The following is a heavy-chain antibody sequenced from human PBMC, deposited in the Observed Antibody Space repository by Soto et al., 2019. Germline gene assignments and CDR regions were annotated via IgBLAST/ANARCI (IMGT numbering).Heavy chain of an antibody. CDR2: ISSGSDYI. V-gene: IGHV3-21*01. Sequence: PVGSLRLSCTASGFTFSTHSMNWVRQAPGKGLEWVSSISSGSDYIYYADSVKGRFPTSRDNAKNSLYLQMNSLRAEDTAVYYCARVYCSSSSCGMDVWGQGTTVTVSS. CDR3: ARVYCSSSSCGMDV. J-gene: IGHJ6*02. CDR1: GFTFSTHS. D-gene: IGHD2-2*01.